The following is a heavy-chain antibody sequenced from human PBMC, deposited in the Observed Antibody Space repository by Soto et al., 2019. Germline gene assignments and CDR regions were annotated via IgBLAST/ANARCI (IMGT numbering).Heavy chain of an antibody. Sequence: SETLSLTCTVSGGSISSSSYYWGWIRQPPGKGLEWIGSIYYSGSTYYNPSLKSRVTISVDTSKNQFSLKLSSVTAADTAVYYCARLSTDATGHDPKIDYWGQGTLVTVSS. CDR1: GGSISSSSYY. J-gene: IGHJ4*02. V-gene: IGHV4-39*01. CDR3: ARLSTDATGHDPKIDY. CDR2: IYYSGST. D-gene: IGHD1-1*01.